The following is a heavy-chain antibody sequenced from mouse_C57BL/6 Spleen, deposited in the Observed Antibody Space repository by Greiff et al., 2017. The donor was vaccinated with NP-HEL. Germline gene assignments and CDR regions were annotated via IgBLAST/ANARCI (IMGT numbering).Heavy chain of an antibody. CDR3: TDGKRDAMDY. CDR2: IDPENGDT. D-gene: IGHD2-1*01. Sequence: VQLQQSGAELVRPGASVKLSCTASGFNIKDDYMHWVKQRPEQGLEWIGWIDPENGDTEYASKFQGKATITADTSSNTAYLQLSSLTSEDTAVYYCTDGKRDAMDYWGQGTSVTVSS. V-gene: IGHV14-4*01. CDR1: GFNIKDDY. J-gene: IGHJ4*01.